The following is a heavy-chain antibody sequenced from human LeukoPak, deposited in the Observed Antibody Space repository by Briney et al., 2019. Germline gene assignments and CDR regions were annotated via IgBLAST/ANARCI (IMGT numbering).Heavy chain of an antibody. D-gene: IGHD3-3*01. CDR2: ISSSSSYI. V-gene: IGHV3-21*01. J-gene: IGHJ4*02. CDR1: GFTFSSYS. CDR3: ARDDDFWSGCYTGRLLDY. Sequence: GGSLRLSCAASGFTFSSYSMNWVRQAPGKGLEWVSSISSSSSYIYYADSVKGRFTISRDNAKNSLYLQMNSLRAEDTAVYYCARDDDFWSGCYTGRLLDYWGQGTLVTVSS.